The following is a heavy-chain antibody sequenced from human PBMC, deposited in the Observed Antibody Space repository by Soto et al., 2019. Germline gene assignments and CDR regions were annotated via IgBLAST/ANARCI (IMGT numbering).Heavy chain of an antibody. V-gene: IGHV4-59*08. CDR3: ARRGTGGSLDY. J-gene: IGHJ4*02. CDR2: IYYSGST. CDR1: GGSISSYY. Sequence: QVQLQESGPGLVKPSETLSLTCTVSGGSISSYYWSWIRQPPGKGLEWIGYIYYSGSTNYNPSLKSRVTISVATSKNQFSLKLSSVTAADTAVYYCARRGTGGSLDYWGQGTLVTVSS. D-gene: IGHD1-1*01.